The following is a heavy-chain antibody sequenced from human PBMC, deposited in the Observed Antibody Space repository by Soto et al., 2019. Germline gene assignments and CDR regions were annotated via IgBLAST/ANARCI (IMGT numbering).Heavy chain of an antibody. Sequence: EVQLSGSGGGLVQPGGSLRLSCAASGFTFSSYAMSWVRQAPGKGLEWVSAISGSRTSTYYADSVKGRFTISRDNSKNTLYLQMNSLRAEATAVYYCAKDPSSGFAMENYFDYWGQGTLVTVSS. CDR1: GFTFSSYA. V-gene: IGHV3-23*01. J-gene: IGHJ4*02. D-gene: IGHD3-10*01. CDR2: ISGSRTST. CDR3: AKDPSSGFAMENYFDY.